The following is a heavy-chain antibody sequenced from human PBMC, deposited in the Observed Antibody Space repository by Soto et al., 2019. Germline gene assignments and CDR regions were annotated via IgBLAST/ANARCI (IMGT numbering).Heavy chain of an antibody. V-gene: IGHV4-34*01. CDR3: ARGGFYYYYGMDV. Sequence: YGGSFSGYYWSWIRQPPGKGLEWIGEINHSGSTNYNPSLKSRVTISVDTSKNQFSLKLSSVTAADTAVYYCARGGFYYYYGMDVWGQGTTVTVSS. J-gene: IGHJ6*01. CDR2: INHSGST. CDR1: GGSFSGYY.